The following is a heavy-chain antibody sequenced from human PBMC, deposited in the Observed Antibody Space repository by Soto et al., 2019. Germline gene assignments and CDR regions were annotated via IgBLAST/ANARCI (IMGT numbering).Heavy chain of an antibody. CDR2: INHSGST. V-gene: IGHV4-34*01. Sequence: QVQLQQWGAGLLKPSETLSLTCAVYGGSFSGYYWSWIRQPPGKGLEWIGEINHSGSTNYNPSLKSRVTLSVDTSKNQFSLKLSSVTAADTAVYYCARGAAVPAAIRYYYYYYGMDVWGQGTTVTVSS. CDR1: GGSFSGYY. D-gene: IGHD2-2*01. J-gene: IGHJ6*02. CDR3: ARGAAVPAAIRYYYYYYGMDV.